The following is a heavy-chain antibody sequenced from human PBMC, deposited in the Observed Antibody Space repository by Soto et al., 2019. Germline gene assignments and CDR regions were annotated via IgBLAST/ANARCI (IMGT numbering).Heavy chain of an antibody. CDR1: GGSFSGYY. CDR3: ARVRGATVTTEVDY. J-gene: IGHJ4*02. CDR2: INHSGST. V-gene: IGHV4-34*01. Sequence: QVQLQQWGAGLLKPSETLSLTCAVYGGSFSGYYWSWISQPPGKGLEWIGEINHSGSTNYNPSLKSRVTISVDTCKNQFSLKLSSVTAADTAVYYCARVRGATVTTEVDYWGQGTLVTVSS. D-gene: IGHD4-17*01.